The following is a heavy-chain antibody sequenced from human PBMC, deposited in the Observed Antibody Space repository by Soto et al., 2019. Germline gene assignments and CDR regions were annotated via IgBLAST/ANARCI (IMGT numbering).Heavy chain of an antibody. J-gene: IGHJ5*02. D-gene: IGHD5-18*01. CDR1: GFTFSSYG. Sequence: QVPLVESGGGVVQPGRSLRLSCAASGFTFSSYGMHWVRQAPGKGLEWVAVISYDGSNKYYADSVKGRFTISRDNSKNTLYLQMNSLRAEDTAVYYCAKPALLYSYLNWFDPWGQGTLVTVSS. CDR2: ISYDGSNK. CDR3: AKPALLYSYLNWFDP. V-gene: IGHV3-30*18.